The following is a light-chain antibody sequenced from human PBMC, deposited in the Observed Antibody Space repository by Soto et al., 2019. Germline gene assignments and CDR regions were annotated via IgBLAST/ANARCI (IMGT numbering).Light chain of an antibody. Sequence: EILMTQSPSTLAVSPGERATLSCRASQSIGSNLAWYQQKPGQAPRLLIYAASIRSTDFPARFSGSGSGTDFTLTISSLQPEDFETYYCQQSYSNPWTFGQGTKVDIK. V-gene: IGKV3-15*01. CDR3: QQSYSNPWT. CDR2: AAS. CDR1: QSIGSN. J-gene: IGKJ1*01.